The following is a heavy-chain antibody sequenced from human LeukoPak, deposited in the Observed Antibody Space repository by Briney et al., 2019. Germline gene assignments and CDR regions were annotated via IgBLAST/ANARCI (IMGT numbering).Heavy chain of an antibody. Sequence: SVKVSCKASGGTFSSYAISWVRQAPGQGLEWMGGIIPIFGTANYAQKFQGRVTITADESTSTAYMELSSLRSEDTAVYYCARDRRIAVAGMVFDYWGQGTLVTVSS. CDR2: IIPIFGTA. V-gene: IGHV1-69*13. J-gene: IGHJ4*02. CDR3: ARDRRIAVAGMVFDY. CDR1: GGTFSSYA. D-gene: IGHD6-19*01.